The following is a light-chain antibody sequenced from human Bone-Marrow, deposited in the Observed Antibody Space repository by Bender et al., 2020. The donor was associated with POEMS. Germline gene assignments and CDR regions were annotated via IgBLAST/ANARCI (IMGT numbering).Light chain of an antibody. Sequence: SYELTQPPSVSVSPGQTASITCSGDNLGDKFADWYQQKPGQSPVLVIYQDSKRPSGIPERFSGSNSGHTATLTISGTQALDEADYYCQTWDSTTVVFGGGTKLTVL. CDR3: QTWDSTTVV. CDR1: NLGDKF. CDR2: QDS. J-gene: IGLJ2*01. V-gene: IGLV3-1*01.